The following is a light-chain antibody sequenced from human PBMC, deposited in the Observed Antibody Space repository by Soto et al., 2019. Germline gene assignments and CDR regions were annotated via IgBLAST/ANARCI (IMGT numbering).Light chain of an antibody. CDR1: NIGSKS. V-gene: IGLV3-21*02. CDR3: QVWDSSSDPHVV. Sequence: SYELTQPASVSVAPGQTARITCGGNNIGSKSEHWYQQKPCQAPVLVLYDDSDRPSGIPERFSGANSGNTATLTISRVEAGDEADYYCQVWDSSSDPHVVFGGGTKLTVL. J-gene: IGLJ2*01. CDR2: DDS.